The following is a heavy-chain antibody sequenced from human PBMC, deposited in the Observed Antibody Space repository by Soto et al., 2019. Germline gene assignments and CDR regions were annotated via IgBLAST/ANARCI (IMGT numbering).Heavy chain of an antibody. CDR1: FGSISGYY. Sequence: SEPLPVTCTVSFGSISGYYWSCILHTPWKGLEWIGYIYYTGGTNYNPSLKSRVTMSVDTSQNQFSLRLISVTAADTAMYFCVRIRYQLPSSVLWLDPWGQGTPVTVSS. CDR2: IYYTGGT. CDR3: VRIRYQLPSSVLWLDP. J-gene: IGHJ5*02. V-gene: IGHV4-59*12. D-gene: IGHD3-16*01.